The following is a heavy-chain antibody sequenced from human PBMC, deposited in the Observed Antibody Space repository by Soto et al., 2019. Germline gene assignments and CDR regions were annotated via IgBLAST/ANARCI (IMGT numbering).Heavy chain of an antibody. CDR3: AHRRFGPTAYGSGSFFDY. D-gene: IGHD3-10*01. CDR1: GFSLSTSGVG. J-gene: IGHJ4*02. V-gene: IGHV2-5*02. CDR2: IYWDDDT. Sequence: QITLKESGPTLVKPTQTLTLTCTFSGFSLSTSGVGLGWIRQPPVKALEWLALIYWDDDTRYSPSLKSRLTITKDTSKNQVVLTMTNMDPVDTATYYCAHRRFGPTAYGSGSFFDYWGQGTLVTVSS.